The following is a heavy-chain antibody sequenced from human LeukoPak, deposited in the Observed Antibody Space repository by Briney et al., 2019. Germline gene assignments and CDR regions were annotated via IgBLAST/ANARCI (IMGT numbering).Heavy chain of an antibody. V-gene: IGHV3-23*01. CDR2: ISGSGGST. CDR1: GFTFSSYA. Sequence: PGGSLRLSCAASGFTFSSYAMSWVRQAPGKGLEWVSAISGSGGSTYYADSVKGRFTISRDNSKNTLYLQMNSLRAEDTAVYYCARSRTYYYGMDVWGRGTMVTVSS. CDR3: ARSRTYYYGMDV. J-gene: IGHJ6*02.